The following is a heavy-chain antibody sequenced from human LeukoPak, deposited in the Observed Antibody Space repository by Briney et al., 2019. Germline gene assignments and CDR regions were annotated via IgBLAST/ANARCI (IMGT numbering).Heavy chain of an antibody. Sequence: PSQTLSLXCTVSAGSINSGDYYWSWIRQPAGKGLEWIGRIYTPGTNYNYNPSLRSRVTISIDTSKNQFSLKLTSVTAADTAVYYCARSAIFGVVDVWGKGTTVTVSS. V-gene: IGHV4-61*02. CDR2: IYTPGT. CDR3: ARSAIFGVVDV. D-gene: IGHD3-3*01. J-gene: IGHJ6*04. CDR1: AGSINSGDYY.